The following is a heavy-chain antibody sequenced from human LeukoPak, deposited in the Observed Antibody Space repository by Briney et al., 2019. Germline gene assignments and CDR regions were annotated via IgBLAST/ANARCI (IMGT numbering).Heavy chain of an antibody. CDR2: IRSKANSYAT. Sequence: PGGSLRLSCAASGFTFSGSDMHWVRQASGKGLEWVGRIRSKANSYATAYAASVKGRFTISRDDSKNTAYLQMNSLKTEDTAVYYCTRLPIAAAGTRDYCGQGTLVTVSS. J-gene: IGHJ4*02. V-gene: IGHV3-73*01. CDR1: GFTFSGSD. D-gene: IGHD6-13*01. CDR3: TRLPIAAAGTRDY.